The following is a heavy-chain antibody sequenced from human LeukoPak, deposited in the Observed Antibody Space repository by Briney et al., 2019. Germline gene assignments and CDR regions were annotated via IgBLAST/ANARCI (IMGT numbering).Heavy chain of an antibody. D-gene: IGHD2-2*01. CDR3: ARKKVGGDAFDI. Sequence: GSLRLSCAASGFTFSDYYMSWIRQAPGKGLEWIGYIYTSGSTNYNPSLKSRVTISVDTSKNQFSLKLSSVTAADTAVYYCARKKVGGDAFDIWGQGTMVTVSS. CDR1: GFTFSDYY. J-gene: IGHJ3*02. CDR2: IYTSGST. V-gene: IGHV4-4*09.